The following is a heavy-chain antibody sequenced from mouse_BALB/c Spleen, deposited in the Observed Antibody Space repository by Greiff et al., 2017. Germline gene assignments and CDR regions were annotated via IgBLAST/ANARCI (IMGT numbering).Heavy chain of an antibody. CDR3: AGDGYGGFDY. Sequence: QVQLQHSGAELAKPGASVKMSCKASGYTFTSYWMHWVKQRPGQGLEWIGYINPSTGYTEYNQKFKDKATLTADKSSSTAYMQLSSLTSEDSAVYYCAGDGYGGFDYWGQGTTLTVSS. V-gene: IGHV1-7*01. CDR1: GYTFTSYW. D-gene: IGHD2-2*01. CDR2: INPSTGYT. J-gene: IGHJ2*01.